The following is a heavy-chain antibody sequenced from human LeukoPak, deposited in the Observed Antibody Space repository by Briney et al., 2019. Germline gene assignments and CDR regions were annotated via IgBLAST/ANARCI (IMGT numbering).Heavy chain of an antibody. CDR3: ARGILYYYDSSGYLGLHMDV. CDR2: IYTSGST. D-gene: IGHD3-22*01. J-gene: IGHJ6*03. Sequence: SETLSLTCTVSGGSISSYYWSWIRQPPGKGLEWIGRIYTSGSTNYNPSLKSRVTISVDTSKNQFSLKLSSVTAADTAVYYCARGILYYYDSSGYLGLHMDVWGKGTTVTISS. CDR1: GGSISSYY. V-gene: IGHV4-4*08.